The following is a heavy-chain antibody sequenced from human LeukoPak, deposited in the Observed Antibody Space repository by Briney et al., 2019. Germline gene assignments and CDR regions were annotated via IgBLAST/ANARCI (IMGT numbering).Heavy chain of an antibody. J-gene: IGHJ4*02. CDR1: GFTVSINY. V-gene: IGHV3-53*01. CDR3: AKVSPTGRAFDC. D-gene: IGHD1-1*01. Sequence: GGSLRLTCAASGFTVSINYMSWVRQAQGEGLDLDSVIYTTGKTYYADSVKGRFSISRDNSKNTVYLQMNSLRAEDTAVYYCAKVSPTGRAFDCWGQGTLVTVSS. CDR2: IYTTGKT.